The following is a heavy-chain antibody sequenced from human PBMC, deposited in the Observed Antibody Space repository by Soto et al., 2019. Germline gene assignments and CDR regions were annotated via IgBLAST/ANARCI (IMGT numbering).Heavy chain of an antibody. CDR3: ASGLRYFDWLPFDY. V-gene: IGHV4-39*01. Sequence: QLQLQESGPGLVKPSETLSLTCTVSGGSISSSSYYWGWIRQPPGKGLEWIGSIYYSGSTYYTPSLQSRVTISVDTSKNQFSLKLSSVTAADTAVYYCASGLRYFDWLPFDYWGQGTLVTVSS. CDR2: IYYSGST. D-gene: IGHD3-9*01. J-gene: IGHJ4*02. CDR1: GGSISSSSYY.